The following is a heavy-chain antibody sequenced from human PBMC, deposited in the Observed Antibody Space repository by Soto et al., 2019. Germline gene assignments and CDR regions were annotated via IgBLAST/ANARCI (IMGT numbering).Heavy chain of an antibody. CDR3: ARGYCSSTSCYEISAFDI. J-gene: IGHJ3*02. Sequence: QVQLVQSGAEVKKPGASVKVSCKASGYTFTSYGIIWVRQAPGQGLEWMGWISAYNGNTNYAQKLQGRVTMTTDTSTSTAYMELRSLRSDDTAVYYCARGYCSSTSCYEISAFDIWGQGTMVTVSS. V-gene: IGHV1-18*01. CDR1: GYTFTSYG. D-gene: IGHD2-2*01. CDR2: ISAYNGNT.